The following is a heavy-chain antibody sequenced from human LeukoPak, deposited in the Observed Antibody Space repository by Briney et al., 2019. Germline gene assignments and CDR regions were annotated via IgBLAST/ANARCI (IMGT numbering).Heavy chain of an antibody. V-gene: IGHV3-23*01. CDR2: ISGSGGST. CDR1: GLTFRNYA. D-gene: IGHD4-11*01. Sequence: GGSLRLSCAVSGLTFRNYAMSWVRQAPGKGLEWVSGISGSGGSTNYAASVKGRFTISRDNSKKPLFLQMNSLSAQDTAALYRSEGPDYRAPQGFFHPGGQGTRDPV. J-gene: IGHJ5*02. CDR3: SEGPDYRAPQGFFHP.